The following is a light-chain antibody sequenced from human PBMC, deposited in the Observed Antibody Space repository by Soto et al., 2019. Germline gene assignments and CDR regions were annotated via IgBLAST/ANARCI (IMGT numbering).Light chain of an antibody. CDR2: G. CDR3: QSYDSSLSRRWV. Sequence: QSVLTQPPSVSGAPGQRVTISCTGSSSNIGAGYPVHWYQQLPGTAPKLLVAGNRPSGVPDRFSVSKSGASASLAITGLRAGDEADYSCQSYDSSLSRRWVFGGGTKLTVL. J-gene: IGLJ3*02. CDR1: SSNIGAGYP. V-gene: IGLV1-40*01.